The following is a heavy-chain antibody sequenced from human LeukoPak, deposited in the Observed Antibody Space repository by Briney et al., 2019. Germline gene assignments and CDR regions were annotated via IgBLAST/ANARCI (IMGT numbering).Heavy chain of an antibody. J-gene: IGHJ5*02. V-gene: IGHV4-59*01. CDR2: IYYSGST. D-gene: IGHD4-17*01. CDR1: GGSISSYY. Sequence: PSETLSLTCTVSGGSISSYYWSWIRQPPGKGLEWIGYIYYSGSTNYNPSLKSRVTISVDTSKNQFSLKLSSVTAADTAVYYCARAFRGDYVAIPWFDPWGQGTLVTVSS. CDR3: ARAFRGDYVAIPWFDP.